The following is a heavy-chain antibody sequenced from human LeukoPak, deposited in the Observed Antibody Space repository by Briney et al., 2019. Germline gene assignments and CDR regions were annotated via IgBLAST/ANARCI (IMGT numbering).Heavy chain of an antibody. CDR3: ASGDYYDRSGYYRWFDV. V-gene: IGHV4-39*07. J-gene: IGHJ5*02. D-gene: IGHD3-22*01. CDR1: GGSISSSSYY. CDR2: IYYRGNT. Sequence: PSETLSLTCTVSGGSISSSSYYWGWIRQPPGKGLEWIGGIYYRGNTYYNPSLKSRVTISVDTSKNQFSLKLSSVTAADTAVYYCASGDYYDRSGYYRWFDVWGQGTLVTVSS.